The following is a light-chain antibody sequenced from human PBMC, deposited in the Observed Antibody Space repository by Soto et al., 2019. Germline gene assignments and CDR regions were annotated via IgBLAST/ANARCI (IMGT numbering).Light chain of an antibody. CDR2: EVR. Sequence: QSVLTQSASVSGSPGQSITISCTGTSSDVGGYNYVSWYQQHPGKAPTLIIYEVRNRPSGVSNRFSGSKSGNTASLTISELQAEDEADYYCSSYTSSSLVVFGGGTKLTVL. CDR3: SSYTSSSLVV. CDR1: SSDVGGYNY. J-gene: IGLJ2*01. V-gene: IGLV2-14*01.